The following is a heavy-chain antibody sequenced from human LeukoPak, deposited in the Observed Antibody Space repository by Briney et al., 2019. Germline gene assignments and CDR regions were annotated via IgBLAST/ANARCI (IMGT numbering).Heavy chain of an antibody. CDR2: ISAYNGNT. V-gene: IGHV1-18*04. J-gene: IGHJ1*01. CDR3: ARARRYSYGTSNAEHFQH. Sequence: GASVKVSCKASGYTFTSYGISWVRQAPGQGLEWMGWISAYNGNTNYAQKLQGRVTMTTDTSTSTAYMELRSLRSDDTAVYYCARARRYSYGTSNAEHFQHWGQGTLVTVSS. CDR1: GYTFTSYG. D-gene: IGHD5-18*01.